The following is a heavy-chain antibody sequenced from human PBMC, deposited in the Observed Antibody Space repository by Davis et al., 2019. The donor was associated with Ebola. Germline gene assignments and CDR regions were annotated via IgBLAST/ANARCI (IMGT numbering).Heavy chain of an antibody. J-gene: IGHJ1*01. D-gene: IGHD5-24*01. V-gene: IGHV3-21*01. CDR2: ISGSGGST. CDR3: ARVRWLPNAEYFQH. CDR1: GFIFSSYT. Sequence: GESLKISCAASGFIFSSYTMNWVRQAPGKGLEWVSAISGSGGSTYYADSVKGRFTISRDNAKNSLYLQMNSLRAEDTAVYYCARVRWLPNAEYFQHWGQGTLVTVSS.